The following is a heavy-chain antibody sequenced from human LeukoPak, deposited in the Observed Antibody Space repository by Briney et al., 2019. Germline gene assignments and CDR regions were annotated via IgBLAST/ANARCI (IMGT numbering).Heavy chain of an antibody. J-gene: IGHJ3*02. CDR3: ASIPSSGYYYGSAFDI. CDR2: INSSGSSI. V-gene: IGHV3-11*01. Sequence: GGSLRLACAASGFTFSDYYMSWIRQAPGKELDWVSYINSSGSSIYYADFVKGRFPISRDNAKNSLYLQMNSLRAEDTAVYYCASIPSSGYYYGSAFDIWGQGTMVTVSS. CDR1: GFTFSDYY. D-gene: IGHD3-22*01.